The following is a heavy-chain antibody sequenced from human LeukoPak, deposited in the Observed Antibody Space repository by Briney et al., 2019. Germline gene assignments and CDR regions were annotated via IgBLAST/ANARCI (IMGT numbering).Heavy chain of an antibody. CDR1: GFTFSIYR. CDR3: ARGTYNAFDM. D-gene: IGHD3-16*01. V-gene: IGHV3-7*04. Sequence: GGSLRLSCAASGFTFSIYRMTWVRQAPGKGLEWVANIKQDGTETSYVDSVKGRFTSPRDNAKNSLYLQMDSLRVEDTAVYYCARGTYNAFDMWGQGTVVTVSS. J-gene: IGHJ3*02. CDR2: IKQDGTET.